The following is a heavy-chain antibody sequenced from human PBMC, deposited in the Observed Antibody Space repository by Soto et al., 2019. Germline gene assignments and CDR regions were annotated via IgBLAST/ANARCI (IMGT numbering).Heavy chain of an antibody. Sequence: QVQLVESGGGVVQPGRSLRLSCAASGFTFSSYAMHWVRQAPGKGLEWVAVISYDGSNKYYADSVKGRFTISRDNSKNTLYLQMNSLRAEDTAVYYCARSIAVAGTDYYGMDVRGQGTTVTVSS. CDR1: GFTFSSYA. CDR2: ISYDGSNK. J-gene: IGHJ6*02. D-gene: IGHD6-19*01. CDR3: ARSIAVAGTDYYGMDV. V-gene: IGHV3-30-3*01.